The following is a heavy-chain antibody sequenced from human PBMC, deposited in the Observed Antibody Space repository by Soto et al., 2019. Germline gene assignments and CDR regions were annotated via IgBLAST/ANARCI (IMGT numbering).Heavy chain of an antibody. CDR1: GGSISSGGYY. J-gene: IGHJ3*02. V-gene: IGHV4-31*03. D-gene: IGHD3-3*01. Sequence: QVQLQESGPGLVKPSQTLSLTCTVSGGSISSGGYYWSWIRQHPGKGLEWIGYIYYSGSTYYNPSLKSRVTISVDTSKNQFSLKLRSVTAADTAVYYCARRGGDFWSGYYSRSKAFDIWGQGTMVTVSS. CDR3: ARRGGDFWSGYYSRSKAFDI. CDR2: IYYSGST.